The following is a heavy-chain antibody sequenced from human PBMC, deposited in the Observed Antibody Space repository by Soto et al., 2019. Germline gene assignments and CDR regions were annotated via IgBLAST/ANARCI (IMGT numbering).Heavy chain of an antibody. Sequence: SETLCLTCTVSGGSISSGGYYWSWIRQHPGKGLEWIGYIYYSGSTYYNPSLKSRVTISVDTSKNQFSLKLSSVTAADTAVYYCARSPSSRSYYFDYWGQGTLVTVSS. V-gene: IGHV4-31*03. J-gene: IGHJ4*02. CDR1: GGSISSGGYY. CDR2: IYYSGST. CDR3: ARSPSSRSYYFDY.